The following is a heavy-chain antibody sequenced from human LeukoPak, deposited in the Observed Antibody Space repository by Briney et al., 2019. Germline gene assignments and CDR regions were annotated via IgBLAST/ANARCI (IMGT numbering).Heavy chain of an antibody. CDR2: IWYDGSNK. J-gene: IGHJ4*02. D-gene: IGHD3-10*01. CDR3: AKEPDYYGSGSPDY. V-gene: IGHV3-33*06. Sequence: GGSLRLSCAASGFTFSSYGMHWVRQAPGKGLEWVAVIWYDGSNKYYADSVKGRFTISRDNSKNTLYLQMNSLRAEDTAVYYCAKEPDYYGSGSPDYWGQGTLVTVSS. CDR1: GFTFSSYG.